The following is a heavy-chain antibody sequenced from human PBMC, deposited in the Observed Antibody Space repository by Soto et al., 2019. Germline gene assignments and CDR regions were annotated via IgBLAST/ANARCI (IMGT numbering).Heavy chain of an antibody. J-gene: IGHJ3*02. CDR3: ARKYSSSWADALDI. CDR1: GGSVSINSAA. Sequence: SQTLSLTCALSGGSVSINSAAWYWIRQSPSRGLEWLGRTYYRSKWYYDYAVSVKSRITINPDTSKNQLSLHLNSVIPEDTAVYYCARKYSSSWADALDIWGQGTMVTVSS. CDR2: TYYRSKWYY. D-gene: IGHD6-13*01. V-gene: IGHV6-1*01.